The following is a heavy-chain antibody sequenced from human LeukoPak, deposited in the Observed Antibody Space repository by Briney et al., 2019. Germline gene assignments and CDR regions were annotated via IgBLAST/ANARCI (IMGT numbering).Heavy chain of an antibody. D-gene: IGHD3-22*01. J-gene: IGHJ6*02. CDR1: GFTFSSYG. CDR2: IWYDGSNK. Sequence: GRSLRLSCAASGFTFSSYGMRWVRQAPGKGLEWVAVIWYDGSNKYYADSVKGRFTISRDNSKNTLYLQMNSLRAEDTAVYYCARERPPFAYYYDSSGYYSYYYYYGMDVWGQGTTVTVSS. CDR3: ARERPPFAYYYDSSGYYSYYYYYGMDV. V-gene: IGHV3-33*01.